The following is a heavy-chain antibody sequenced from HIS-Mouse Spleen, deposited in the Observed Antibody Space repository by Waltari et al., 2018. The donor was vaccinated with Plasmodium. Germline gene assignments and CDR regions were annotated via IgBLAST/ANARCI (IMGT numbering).Heavy chain of an antibody. D-gene: IGHD6-13*01. J-gene: IGHJ1*01. CDR1: GSTFTGYY. CDR2: INPNSGGT. Sequence: QVQLVQSGAEVKKPGASVKVSCKASGSTFTGYYMHWVRQARGQGLEWMGWINPNSGGTNYAQKFQGRVTMTRDTSISTAYMELSRLRSDDTAVYYCARVLGYKAAAGTFVEYFQHWGQGTLVTVSS. CDR3: ARVLGYKAAAGTFVEYFQH. V-gene: IGHV1-2*02.